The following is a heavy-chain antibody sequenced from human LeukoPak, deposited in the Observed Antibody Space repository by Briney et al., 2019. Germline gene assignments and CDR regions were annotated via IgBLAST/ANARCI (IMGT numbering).Heavy chain of an antibody. D-gene: IGHD3/OR15-3a*01. CDR3: ARGGVGLVIIPGWEYDYYGMDV. CDR1: GFTLSTYS. V-gene: IGHV3-21*01. CDR2: ISRTTTYI. Sequence: AGGSLRLSCAASGFTLSTYSMNWVRQAPGKGLEWVSSISRTTTYIYYADSVKGRFTIFRDNAKNSLYLQMNSLRAEDTAVYFCARGGVGLVIIPGWEYDYYGMDVWGQGTTVTVSS. J-gene: IGHJ6*02.